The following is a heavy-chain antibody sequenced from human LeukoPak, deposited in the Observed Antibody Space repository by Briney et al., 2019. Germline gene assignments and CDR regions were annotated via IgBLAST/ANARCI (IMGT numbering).Heavy chain of an antibody. J-gene: IGHJ6*02. CDR2: ISSSSSTI. CDR1: GFTFSSYS. CDR3: ARDNYDFWSGPPYGMDV. D-gene: IGHD3-3*01. Sequence: GGPLRLSCAASGFTFSSYSMNWVRQAPGKGLEWVSYISSSSSTIYYADSVKGRFTISRDNAKNSLYLQMNSLRAEDTAVYYCARDNYDFWSGPPYGMDVWGQGTTVTVSS. V-gene: IGHV3-48*01.